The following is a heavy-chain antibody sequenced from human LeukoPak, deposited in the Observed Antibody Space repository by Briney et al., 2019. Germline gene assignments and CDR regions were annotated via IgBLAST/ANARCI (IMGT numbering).Heavy chain of an antibody. CDR3: ARGSGDSSGFYL. J-gene: IGHJ4*02. D-gene: IGHD3-22*01. CDR2: IDPSDSYT. Sequence: GGSLKISCKGSGYSFTSYWISWVRQMPGKGLEWRGRIDPSDSYTNYSPSFQGHVTISADKSISTAYLQWSSLKASDTAMYYCARGSGDSSGFYLRGQGTLVTVSS. CDR1: GYSFTSYW. V-gene: IGHV5-10-1*01.